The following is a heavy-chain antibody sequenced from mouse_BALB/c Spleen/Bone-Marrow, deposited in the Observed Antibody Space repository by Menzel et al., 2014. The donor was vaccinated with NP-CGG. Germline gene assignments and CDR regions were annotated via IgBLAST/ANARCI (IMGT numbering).Heavy chain of an antibody. D-gene: IGHD4-1*01. V-gene: IGHV1-5*01. J-gene: IGHJ1*01. CDR2: IYPGNSDT. CDR1: GYSFTSYW. Sequence: EVQLQQSGTVLTRPGASVKMSCKASGYSFTSYWMHWVKQRPGQGLEWIGAIYPGNSDTTYNQKFKGKAKLTAVTSASTAYMELSSLTNEDSAVYYCTRNWDWYFDVWGAGTTVTVSS. CDR3: TRNWDWYFDV.